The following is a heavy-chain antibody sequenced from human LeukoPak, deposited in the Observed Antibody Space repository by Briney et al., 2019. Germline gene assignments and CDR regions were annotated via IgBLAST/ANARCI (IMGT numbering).Heavy chain of an antibody. V-gene: IGHV1-8*03. J-gene: IGHJ6*03. CDR1: GYTFTGYY. Sequence: ASVKVSCKASGYTFTGYYMHWVRQAPGQGLEWMGWMNPNSGNTGYAQKFQGGVTITRNTSISTAYMELSSLRSEDTAVYYCARGLSGIGRAPFSYYMDVWGKGTTVTVSS. CDR3: ARGLSGIGRAPFSYYMDV. CDR2: MNPNSGNT. D-gene: IGHD3-10*01.